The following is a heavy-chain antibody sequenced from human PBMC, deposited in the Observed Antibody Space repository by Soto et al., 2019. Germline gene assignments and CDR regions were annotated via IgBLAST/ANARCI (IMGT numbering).Heavy chain of an antibody. CDR3: AKDRIAVAGTAFDL. CDR1: GFTFSSYG. D-gene: IGHD6-19*01. CDR2: ISYDGSNK. J-gene: IGHJ3*01. V-gene: IGHV3-30*18. Sequence: LRLSCAASGFTFSSYGMHWVRQAPGKGLEWVAVISYDGSNKYYADSVKGRFTISRDNSKNTLYLQMNSLRAEDTAVYYCAKDRIAVAGTAFDLWGQGTMLNVS.